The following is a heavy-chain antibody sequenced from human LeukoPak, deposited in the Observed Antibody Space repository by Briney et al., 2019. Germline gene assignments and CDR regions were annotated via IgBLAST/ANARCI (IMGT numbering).Heavy chain of an antibody. J-gene: IGHJ4*02. CDR3: ASLTAIPAQDY. Sequence: GGSLRLSCTPSGFNLRSYWMYWVRQAPGKGLVWVSRINSEGTSTTYADSVKGRFTVSRDNAKNTLYLQMNSVRAEDTAVYFCASLTAIPAQDYWGQGILVTVSS. CDR2: INSEGTST. CDR1: GFNLRSYW. V-gene: IGHV3-74*01. D-gene: IGHD2-2*02.